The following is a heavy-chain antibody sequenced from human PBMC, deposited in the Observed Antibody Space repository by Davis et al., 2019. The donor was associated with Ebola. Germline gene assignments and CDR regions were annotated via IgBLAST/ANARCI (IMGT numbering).Heavy chain of an antibody. CDR3: ARDWYYYDSSGYSWYYYYGMDV. Sequence: GESLKTSCAASGFTFSSYAMHWVRQAPGKGLEWVAVISYDGSNKYYADSVKGRFTISRDNSKNTLYLQMNSLRAEDTAVYYCARDWYYYDSSGYSWYYYYGMDVWGQGTTVTVSS. CDR2: ISYDGSNK. D-gene: IGHD3-22*01. V-gene: IGHV3-30*04. CDR1: GFTFSSYA. J-gene: IGHJ6*02.